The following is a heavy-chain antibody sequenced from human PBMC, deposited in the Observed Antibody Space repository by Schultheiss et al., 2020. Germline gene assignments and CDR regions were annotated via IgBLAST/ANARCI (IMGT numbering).Heavy chain of an antibody. D-gene: IGHD1-26*01. CDR1: GYTFTSYG. J-gene: IGHJ5*02. CDR2: ISAYNGNT. V-gene: IGHV1-18*01. Sequence: GESLKISCKASGYTFTSYGISWVRQAPGQGLEWMGWISAYNGNTNYAQKLQGRVTMTTDTSTSTAYMELRSLRSDDTAVYYCARDGRIVGAFDPWGQGTLVTVSS. CDR3: ARDGRIVGAFDP.